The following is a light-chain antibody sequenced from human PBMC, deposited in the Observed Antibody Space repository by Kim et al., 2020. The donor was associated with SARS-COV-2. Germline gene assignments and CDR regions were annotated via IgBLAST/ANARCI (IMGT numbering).Light chain of an antibody. V-gene: IGKV3-20*01. CDR2: TAS. CDR1: QSVRSNY. J-gene: IGKJ1*01. Sequence: SPGDSATLSCRASQSVRSNYFAWYQQKPGQAPRLLIYTASNRATGIPDRFSGSGSGTDFTLTISRLEPEDFSVYYCQQYCSSPRTFGQGTKVDIK. CDR3: QQYCSSPRT.